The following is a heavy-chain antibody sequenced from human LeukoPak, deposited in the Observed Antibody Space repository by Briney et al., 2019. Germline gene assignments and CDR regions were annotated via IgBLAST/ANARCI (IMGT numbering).Heavy chain of an antibody. V-gene: IGHV4-34*01. CDR3: ARAETYYYDSSGPPDAFDI. Sequence: SETLSLTCAVYGGSFSGYYWSWIRQPPGKGLEWIGEINHSGSTNYNPSLKSRVTISVDTSKNQFSLKLSSVTAADTAVYYCARAETYYYDSSGPPDAFDIWGQGTMVTVSS. CDR1: GGSFSGYY. CDR2: INHSGST. J-gene: IGHJ3*02. D-gene: IGHD3-22*01.